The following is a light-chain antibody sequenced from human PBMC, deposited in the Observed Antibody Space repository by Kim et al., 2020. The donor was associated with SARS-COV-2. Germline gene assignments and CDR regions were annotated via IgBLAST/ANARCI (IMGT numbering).Light chain of an antibody. CDR1: QTVSSN. Sequence: DIMMTQSPATLSVSPGESATLSCRASQTVSSNLAWYQQKPGQAPRLLIYGAFTRATGIPVRFTGSGSGTEFTLTTSSLQSEDSAIYYCQQYANWHPYTFGQGTKLEI. V-gene: IGKV3-15*01. CDR3: QQYANWHPYT. J-gene: IGKJ2*01. CDR2: GAF.